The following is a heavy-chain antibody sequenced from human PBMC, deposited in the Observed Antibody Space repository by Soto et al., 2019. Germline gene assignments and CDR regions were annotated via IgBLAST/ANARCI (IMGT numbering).Heavy chain of an antibody. V-gene: IGHV4-59*08. CDR2: IYYAGST. D-gene: IGHD3-22*01. Sequence: SETLSLTCTVSGGSINNYYWSWIRQPPGKGLEFIGYIYYAGSTTYNPSLKSRVAISVDTSKNQFSLQLRSVTAADTAVYYCARLGGYYQALDSWGQGTRSPSPQ. CDR1: GGSINNYY. J-gene: IGHJ4*02. CDR3: ARLGGYYQALDS.